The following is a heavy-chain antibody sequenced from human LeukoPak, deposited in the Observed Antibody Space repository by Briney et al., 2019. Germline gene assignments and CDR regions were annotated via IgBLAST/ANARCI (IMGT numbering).Heavy chain of an antibody. CDR3: ARGALGLCLGELSLYFDY. CDR2: IRSCGSTI. V-gene: IGHV3-48*03. CDR1: GFTFSSYE. Sequence: GGSLTLSCAASGFTFSSYEMNWVRPPAGKGLGWVSYIRSCGSTIYHANSVKGRFTISRDNAKNSLYLQMNSLQAEDTAVYYCARGALGLCLGELSLYFDYWGQGTLVTVPS. D-gene: IGHD3-16*02. J-gene: IGHJ4*02.